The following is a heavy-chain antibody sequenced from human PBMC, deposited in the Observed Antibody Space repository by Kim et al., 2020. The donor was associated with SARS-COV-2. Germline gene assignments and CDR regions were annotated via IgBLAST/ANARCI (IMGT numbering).Heavy chain of an antibody. CDR1: GYTFTSYA. V-gene: IGHV1-3*01. CDR3: ARDRPDTYNWNWLGFDY. D-gene: IGHD1-20*01. CDR2: INAGNGNT. Sequence: ASVKVSCKASGYTFTSYAMHWVRQAPGQRLEWMGWINAGNGNTKYSQKFQGRVTITRDTSASTAYMELSSLRSEDTAVYYCARDRPDTYNWNWLGFDYWGQGTLVTVSS. J-gene: IGHJ4*02.